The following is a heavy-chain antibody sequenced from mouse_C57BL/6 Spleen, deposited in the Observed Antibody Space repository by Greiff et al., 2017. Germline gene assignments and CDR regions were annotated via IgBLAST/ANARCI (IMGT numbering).Heavy chain of an antibody. V-gene: IGHV5-17*01. J-gene: IGHJ1*03. CDR3: ARCYYGRSYWYFDV. D-gene: IGHD1-1*01. CDR1: GFTFSDYG. CDR2: ISSGSSTI. Sequence: EVKLVESGGGLVKPGGSLKISCAASGFTFSDYGMNWVRQAPEKGLEWVAYISSGSSTIYYADTVKGRFTMSRDTAKNTLFLQMTSLRSEDTAMYYCARCYYGRSYWYFDVWGTGTTLTVSS.